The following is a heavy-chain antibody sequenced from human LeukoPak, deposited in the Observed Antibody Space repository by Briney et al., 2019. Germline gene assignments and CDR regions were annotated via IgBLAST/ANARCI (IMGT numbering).Heavy chain of an antibody. D-gene: IGHD5-18*01. J-gene: IGHJ4*02. CDR3: ARVSGYSYGKGYFDY. Sequence: SETLSLTCAVYGGSFSGYYWSWIRQPPGKGLEWIGEINHSGSTNYNPSLKSRVTISVDTSRNQFSLKLSSVTAADTAVYYCARVSGYSYGKGYFDYWGQGTLVTVSS. V-gene: IGHV4-34*01. CDR1: GGSFSGYY. CDR2: INHSGST.